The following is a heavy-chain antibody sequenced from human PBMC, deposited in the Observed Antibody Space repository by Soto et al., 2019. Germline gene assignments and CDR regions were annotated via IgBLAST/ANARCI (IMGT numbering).Heavy chain of an antibody. V-gene: IGHV3-11*01. Sequence: QVQLVESGGGLVKPGGSLRLSCAASGFTFSEFYMSWIRQAPGKGLEAVAYISGSGSTIHYADSVRGRFTISRDNAKNSLDLHMNSMRDGDTAVYYCARDHYGTTATPRGYYYMDVWGKGTTVTVSS. CDR1: GFTFSEFY. CDR2: ISGSGSTI. CDR3: ARDHYGTTATPRGYYYMDV. J-gene: IGHJ6*03. D-gene: IGHD1-1*01.